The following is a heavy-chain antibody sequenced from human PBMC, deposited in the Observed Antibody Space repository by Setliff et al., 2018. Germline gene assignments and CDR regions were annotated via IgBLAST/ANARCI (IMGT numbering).Heavy chain of an antibody. D-gene: IGHD1-26*01. CDR3: ARAHSGSDFHDPFDI. V-gene: IGHV1-8*03. CDR1: GYTFTSYD. Sequence: ASVKVSCKASGYTFTSYDINWVRQATGQGLEWMGWMNPNSGNTGYAQKFQGRVTITRNTSISTAYMELSSLRSEDTAIYYCARAHSGSDFHDPFDIWGQGTMVTVSS. J-gene: IGHJ3*02. CDR2: MNPNSGNT.